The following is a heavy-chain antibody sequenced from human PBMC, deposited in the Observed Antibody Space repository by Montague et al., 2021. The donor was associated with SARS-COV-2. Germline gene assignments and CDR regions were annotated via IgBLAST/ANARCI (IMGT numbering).Heavy chain of an antibody. D-gene: IGHD3-10*01. V-gene: IGHV3-30-3*01. CDR3: ARDTIYGSGSTGFDP. Sequence: SLRLSCAASGFTLSSYAMHWVRQAPGKGLEWVAVISYDGSNKYYADSVKGRFTISRDNSKNTLYLQMNSLRAEDTAVYYCARDTIYGSGSTGFDPWGQGTLVTVSS. J-gene: IGHJ5*02. CDR2: ISYDGSNK. CDR1: GFTLSSYA.